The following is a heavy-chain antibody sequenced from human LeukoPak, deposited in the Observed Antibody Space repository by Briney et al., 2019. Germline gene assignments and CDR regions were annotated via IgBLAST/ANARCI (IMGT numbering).Heavy chain of an antibody. V-gene: IGHV1-69*05. J-gene: IGHJ6*03. CDR2: IIPIFGTG. CDR3: ASAISAYTDDYYQYYYYMDV. CDR1: GCTFNNYA. D-gene: IGHD5-18*01. Sequence: ASVKVSCKASGCTFNNYAISWVRQASGQGLEWMGGIIPIFGTGNYAQKFQGRVTITTDESTSTAYMEVSSLRSEDTAIYYCASAISAYTDDYYQYYYYMDVWGKGTTVTVSS.